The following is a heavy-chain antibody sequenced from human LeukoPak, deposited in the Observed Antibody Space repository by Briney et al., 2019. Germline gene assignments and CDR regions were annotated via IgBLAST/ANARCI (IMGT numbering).Heavy chain of an antibody. J-gene: IGHJ4*02. Sequence: GGSLRLSCAASGFTVSTNYMSWVRQAPGKGLEWVSLIYSGGGTYYADSVKGRFTISRDNSRNTLSLQMNSLRVDDTAVYYCARGSRSVTTWGYFDYWGQGALVTVSS. D-gene: IGHD4-17*01. CDR3: ARGSRSVTTWGYFDY. V-gene: IGHV3-66*01. CDR1: GFTVSTNY. CDR2: IYSGGGT.